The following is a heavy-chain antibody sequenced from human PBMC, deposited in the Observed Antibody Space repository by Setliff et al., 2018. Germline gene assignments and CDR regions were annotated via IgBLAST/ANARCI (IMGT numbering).Heavy chain of an antibody. CDR1: GGSISSGDYY. Sequence: SETLSLTCTVSGGSISSGDYYWSWVRQPPGKGLEWIGYIYYSGSTYYNPSLKSRVTISVDTSKNQFSLKLSSVTAADTAVYYCARVGYYDSSGYSFAFDIWGQGTMVTVSS. V-gene: IGHV4-30-4*08. D-gene: IGHD3-22*01. J-gene: IGHJ3*02. CDR3: ARVGYYDSSGYSFAFDI. CDR2: IYYSGST.